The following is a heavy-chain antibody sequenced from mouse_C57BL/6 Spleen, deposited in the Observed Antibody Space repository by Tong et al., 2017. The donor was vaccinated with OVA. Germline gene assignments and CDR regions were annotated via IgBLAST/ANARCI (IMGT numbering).Heavy chain of an antibody. CDR3: ARVGITTVVGAMDY. V-gene: IGHV1-19*01. Sequence: EVQLQESGPVLVKPGASVKMSCKASGYTFTDYYMNWVKQSHGKSLEWIGVINPYNGGTSYNQKFKGKATLTVDKSYSTAYMELNSMTSEDSAVYYCARVGITTVVGAMDYWGQGTSVTVSA. J-gene: IGHJ4*01. CDR1: GYTFTDYY. CDR2: INPYNGGT. D-gene: IGHD1-1*01.